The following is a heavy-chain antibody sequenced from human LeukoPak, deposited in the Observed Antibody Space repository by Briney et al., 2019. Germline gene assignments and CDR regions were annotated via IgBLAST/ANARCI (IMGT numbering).Heavy chain of an antibody. V-gene: IGHV4-30-4*01. J-gene: IGHJ4*02. CDR3: ARGTRYYYGSGSYYYFDY. CDR1: GGSISSGDYY. Sequence: SQTLSLTCTVSGGSISSGDYYWSWIRQPPGKGLEWIGYIYYSGSTYYNPSLKSRVTILVDTSKNQFSLKLSSVTAADTAVYYCARGTRYYYGSGSYYYFDYWGQGTLVTVSS. CDR2: IYYSGST. D-gene: IGHD3-10*01.